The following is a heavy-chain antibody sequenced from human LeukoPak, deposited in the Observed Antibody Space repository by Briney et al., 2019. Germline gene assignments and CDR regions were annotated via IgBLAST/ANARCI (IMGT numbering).Heavy chain of an antibody. CDR3: ARVFYSLGAFDI. J-gene: IGHJ3*02. Sequence: ASVKVSCKASGYTFTSYGISWVRQAPGQGLEWMGWISAYNGNTNYAQKLQGRVTMTTDTSTSTAYMELRSLRSEDTAVYYCARVFYSLGAFDIWGQGTMVTVSS. CDR1: GYTFTSYG. D-gene: IGHD5-18*01. V-gene: IGHV1-18*01. CDR2: ISAYNGNT.